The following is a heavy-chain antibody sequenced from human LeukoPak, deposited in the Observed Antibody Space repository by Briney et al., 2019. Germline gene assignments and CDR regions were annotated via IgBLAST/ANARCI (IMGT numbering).Heavy chain of an antibody. CDR1: GFTFSDHA. V-gene: IGHV3-13*01. Sequence: TGGSLRLSCAASGFTFSDHAMHWVRQAPGKGLEWVSAVGIAADTFYPGSVKGRFTISRENAKNSLYLQMNSLRVEDTAVYYCVRQKKSHGNFDYWGQGTLVTVPS. D-gene: IGHD1-26*01. J-gene: IGHJ4*02. CDR2: VGIAADT. CDR3: VRQKKSHGNFDY.